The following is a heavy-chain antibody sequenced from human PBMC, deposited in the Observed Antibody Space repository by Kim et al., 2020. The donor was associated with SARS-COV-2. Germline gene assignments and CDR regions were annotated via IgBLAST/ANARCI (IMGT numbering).Heavy chain of an antibody. V-gene: IGHV4-4*07. D-gene: IGHD3-16*02. J-gene: IGHJ4*02. Sequence: YTSGRTNYTPSLQSQVTMSVDMSKNQFSLKLSSVTAADTAVYYCASALGHWGQGTLVTVSS. CDR2: YTSGRT. CDR3: ASALGH.